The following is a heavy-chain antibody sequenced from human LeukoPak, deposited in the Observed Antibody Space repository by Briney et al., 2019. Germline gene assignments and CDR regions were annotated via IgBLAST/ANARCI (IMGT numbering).Heavy chain of an antibody. J-gene: IGHJ5*02. CDR2: INHSGST. CDR3: ARLQLLWFGELLSAGGYWFDP. V-gene: IGHV4-34*01. Sequence: SETLSLTCAVYGGSFSGYYWSWIRQPPGKGLEWIGEINHSGSTNYNPSLKSRVTISVDTSKNQFSLKLSSVTAADTAVYYCARLQLLWFGELLSAGGYWFDPWGQGTLVTVSS. CDR1: GGSFSGYY. D-gene: IGHD3-10*01.